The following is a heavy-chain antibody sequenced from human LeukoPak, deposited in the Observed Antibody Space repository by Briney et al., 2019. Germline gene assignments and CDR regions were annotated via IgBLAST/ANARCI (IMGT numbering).Heavy chain of an antibody. CDR2: IYYSGST. Sequence: PSETLSLTCTVSGGSISSGGYYWSWIRQHPGKGLEWIGYIYYSGSTYHNPSLKSRVTISVDTSKNQFSLKLSSVTAADTAVYYCARDQFHDYGDYGGFDYWGQGTLVTVSS. J-gene: IGHJ4*02. D-gene: IGHD4-17*01. CDR1: GGSISSGGYY. V-gene: IGHV4-31*03. CDR3: ARDQFHDYGDYGGFDY.